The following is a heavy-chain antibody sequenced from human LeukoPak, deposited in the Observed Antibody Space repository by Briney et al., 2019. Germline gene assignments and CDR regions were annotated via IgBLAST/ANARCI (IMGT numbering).Heavy chain of an antibody. CDR1: GYTFTGYY. D-gene: IGHD3-22*01. CDR2: INPNSGGT. V-gene: IGHV1-2*02. CDR3: ARGYYYDSSGYYSFDY. Sequence: ASVKVSCKASGYTFTGYYMHWVRQAPGQGLEWMGWINPNSGGTNYAQKFQGRVTMTRDTSISTAYMELSRLRSDDTAVYYCARGYYYDSSGYYSFDYWGQGTLVTVSS. J-gene: IGHJ4*02.